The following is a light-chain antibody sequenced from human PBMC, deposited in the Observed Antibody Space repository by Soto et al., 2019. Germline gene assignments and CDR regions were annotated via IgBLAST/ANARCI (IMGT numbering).Light chain of an antibody. CDR2: KAS. J-gene: IGKJ1*01. Sequence: DIQMTQSPSTLSASVGDRVTITCRASQSIGGSLAWYQQKPGKAPNFLIYKASSLQSGVPSRFSGSVSGTEFTLTISSLQPYDFAIYYCQQHESYPWTFGQGTKVEIK. V-gene: IGKV1-5*03. CDR3: QQHESYPWT. CDR1: QSIGGS.